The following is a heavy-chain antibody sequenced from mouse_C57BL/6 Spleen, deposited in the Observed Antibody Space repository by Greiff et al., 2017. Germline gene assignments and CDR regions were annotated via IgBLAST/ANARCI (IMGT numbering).Heavy chain of an antibody. CDR1: GYTFTSYW. J-gene: IGHJ1*03. V-gene: IGHV1-59*01. CDR3: ARAGLIYYGNWYFDV. D-gene: IGHD2-1*01. CDR2: IDPSDSYT. Sequence: QVQLQQPGAELVRPGTSVKLSCKVSGYTFTSYWMHWVKQRPGQGLEWIGVIDPSDSYTNYNQKFKGKATLTVDTSSSTAYMQLSSLTSEDSAIYYCARAGLIYYGNWYFDVWGTGTTVTVSS.